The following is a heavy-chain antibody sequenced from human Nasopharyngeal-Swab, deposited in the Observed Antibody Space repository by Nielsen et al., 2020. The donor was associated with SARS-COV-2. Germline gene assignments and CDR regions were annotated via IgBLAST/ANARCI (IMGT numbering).Heavy chain of an antibody. CDR3: AKDTSSSWYVGWFDP. D-gene: IGHD6-13*01. V-gene: IGHV3-9*01. CDR1: GFTFDDYA. Sequence: SLKISCAASGFTFDDYAMHWVRQAPGKGLEWVSGISWNSGSIGYADSVKGRFTISRDNAKNSLYLQMNSLRAEDTALYYCAKDTSSSWYVGWFDPWGQGTLVTVPS. CDR2: ISWNSGSI. J-gene: IGHJ5*02.